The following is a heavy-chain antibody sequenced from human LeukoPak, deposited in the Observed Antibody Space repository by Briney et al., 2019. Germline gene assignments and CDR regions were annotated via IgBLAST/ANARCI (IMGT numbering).Heavy chain of an antibody. D-gene: IGHD4-17*01. Sequence: SETLSLTCAVYGGSFSGYYWSWIRQPPGKGLEWIGEINHSGSTNYNPSLKSRVTTSVDTSKNQFSLKLSSVTAADTAVYYCARSGVGDYGDYDYWGQGTLVTVSS. CDR2: INHSGST. V-gene: IGHV4-34*01. CDR3: ARSGVGDYGDYDY. CDR1: GGSFSGYY. J-gene: IGHJ4*02.